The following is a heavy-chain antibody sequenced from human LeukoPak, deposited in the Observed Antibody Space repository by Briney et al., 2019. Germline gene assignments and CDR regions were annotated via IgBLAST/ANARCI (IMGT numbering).Heavy chain of an antibody. V-gene: IGHV4-39*07. Sequence: PSETLSLTCTVSGGSISSSSYYWGWIRQPPGKGLEWIGSIYYSGSTYYNPSLKSRVTISVDTSKNQFSLKLSSVTAADTAVYYCAREWGIAAAGRKIDYWGQGTLVTVSS. CDR3: AREWGIAAAGRKIDY. J-gene: IGHJ4*02. CDR2: IYYSGST. CDR1: GGSISSSSYY. D-gene: IGHD6-13*01.